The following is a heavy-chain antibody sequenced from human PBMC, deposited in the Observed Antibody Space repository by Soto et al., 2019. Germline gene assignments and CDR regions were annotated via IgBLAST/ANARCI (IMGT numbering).Heavy chain of an antibody. V-gene: IGHV4-4*02. CDR1: GSSITSSNW. D-gene: IGHD3-22*01. J-gene: IGHJ4*02. Sequence: SETLSLTCAVSGSSITSSNWWTGVGEPPGKGLEWIGEIYHSGSTNYNPSLKSRVTISVDKSKKQFSLNLSSVTAADTAMYYCARESYSDSSGYYAIDYWGQGTLVTVS. CDR2: IYHSGST. CDR3: ARESYSDSSGYYAIDY.